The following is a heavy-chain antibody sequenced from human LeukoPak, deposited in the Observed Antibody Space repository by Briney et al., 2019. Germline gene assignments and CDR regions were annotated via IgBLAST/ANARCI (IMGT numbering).Heavy chain of an antibody. Sequence: SETLSLTCIVSGGFISSYYWNWIRQPPGKGLEWIGNIFYRGATNYNPSLKSRVTMSVDTSKNQFSVKLNSVTAADTAVYYCARSQNYYGSGDYWSQGTLVTVSS. D-gene: IGHD3-10*01. CDR2: IFYRGAT. J-gene: IGHJ4*02. V-gene: IGHV4-59*01. CDR1: GGFISSYY. CDR3: ARSQNYYGSGDY.